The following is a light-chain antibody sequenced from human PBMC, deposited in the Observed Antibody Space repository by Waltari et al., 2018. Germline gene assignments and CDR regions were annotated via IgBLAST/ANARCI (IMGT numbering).Light chain of an antibody. Sequence: EIMLTQSPGTLSLSPGERATLSCRASQSISKYLAWYQQKPGQAPTRLIFDASSRATGIPDRFSGSGSGTDFSLTISRLEPEDVAVYYCQKYGTLPATFGQGTKVEIK. CDR1: QSISKY. CDR3: QKYGTLPAT. J-gene: IGKJ1*01. V-gene: IGKV3-20*01. CDR2: DAS.